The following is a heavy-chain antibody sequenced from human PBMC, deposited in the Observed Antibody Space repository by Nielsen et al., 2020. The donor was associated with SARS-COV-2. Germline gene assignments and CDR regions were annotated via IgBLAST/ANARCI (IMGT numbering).Heavy chain of an antibody. Sequence: ASVKVSSTASGYNFTSYYMHRVRQAPGQGLEWMGIINPRGGGTSYAQKFQGRVTMTRDTPTSTGYMELRSLRSEDTAVYYCARTYSSSSPLYGMDVWGQGTTVTVS. V-gene: IGHV1-46*01. CDR3: ARTYSSSSPLYGMDV. CDR2: INPRGGGT. D-gene: IGHD6-13*01. J-gene: IGHJ6*02. CDR1: GYNFTSYY.